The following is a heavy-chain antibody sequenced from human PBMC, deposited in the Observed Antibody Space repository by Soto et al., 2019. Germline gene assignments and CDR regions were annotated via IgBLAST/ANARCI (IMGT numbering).Heavy chain of an antibody. CDR2: ISSNGGST. CDR3: VKDFVAGRATAPTEYFQH. D-gene: IGHD4-4*01. J-gene: IGHJ1*01. Sequence: GGSLRLSCSASGFTFSSYAMHWVRQAPGKGLEYVSAISSNGGSTYYADSVKGRFTISRDNSKNTLYLHMSSLRAEDTAVYYCVKDFVAGRATAPTEYFQHWGQGTLVTVSS. CDR1: GFTFSSYA. V-gene: IGHV3-64D*08.